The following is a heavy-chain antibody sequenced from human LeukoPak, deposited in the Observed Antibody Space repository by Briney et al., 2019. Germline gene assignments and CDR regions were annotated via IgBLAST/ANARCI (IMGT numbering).Heavy chain of an antibody. CDR2: IYYSGST. CDR3: ARGCGSYSVTPFDY. Sequence: SETLSLTCTVSGGSISSYSWSWIRQPPGKGLEWIGYIYYSGSTNYNPSLKSRITMSVDTSKNQFSLKLSSVTAADTAVYYCARGCGSYSVTPFDYWGQGTLVTVSS. D-gene: IGHD3-10*01. V-gene: IGHV4-59*01. J-gene: IGHJ4*02. CDR1: GGSISSYS.